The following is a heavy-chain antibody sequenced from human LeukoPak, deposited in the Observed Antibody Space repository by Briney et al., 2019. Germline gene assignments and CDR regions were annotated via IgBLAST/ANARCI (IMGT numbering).Heavy chain of an antibody. Sequence: GGSLRLSCAASGFNFSNYAMHWVRQAPGKGLEWVAVISYDGSNKYYADSVKGRFTISRDNSKNTLYLQMNSLRAEDTAVYYCVGELGIKSFQYWGQGTLVTVSS. CDR2: ISYDGSNK. CDR1: GFNFSNYA. CDR3: VGELGIKSFQY. V-gene: IGHV3-30-3*01. J-gene: IGHJ4*02. D-gene: IGHD3-16*01.